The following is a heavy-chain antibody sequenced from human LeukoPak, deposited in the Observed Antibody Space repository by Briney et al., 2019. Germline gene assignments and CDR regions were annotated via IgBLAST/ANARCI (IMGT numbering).Heavy chain of an antibody. CDR2: INPSGGST. J-gene: IGHJ4*02. D-gene: IGHD3-9*01. V-gene: IGHV1-46*01. CDR1: GYTFTSYY. Sequence: ASVKVSCKASGYTFTSYYMHWVRQAPGQGLEWMGIINPSGGSTSYAQKFQGRVTMTRDTSKNQFSLKLSSVTAADTAVYYCAREWHYDILTGYSPANYFDYWGQGTLVTVSS. CDR3: AREWHYDILTGYSPANYFDY.